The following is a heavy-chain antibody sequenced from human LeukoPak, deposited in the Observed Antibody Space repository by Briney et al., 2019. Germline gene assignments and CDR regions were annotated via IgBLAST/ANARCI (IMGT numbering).Heavy chain of an antibody. J-gene: IGHJ6*04. CDR2: IIPIFGTA. V-gene: IGHV1-69*13. Sequence: ASVKVSCKASGGTFSSYAISWVRQAPGQGLEWMGGIIPIFGTANYAQKFQGRVTITADESTSTAYMELSSLRSEDTAVYYCARGPYSSSWYGNYYYGMAVWGKGTTVTVSS. CDR1: GGTFSSYA. D-gene: IGHD6-13*01. CDR3: ARGPYSSSWYGNYYYGMAV.